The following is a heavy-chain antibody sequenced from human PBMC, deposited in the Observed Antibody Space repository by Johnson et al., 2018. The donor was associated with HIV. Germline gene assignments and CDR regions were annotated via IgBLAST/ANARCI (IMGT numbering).Heavy chain of an antibody. J-gene: IGHJ3*02. Sequence: QVQLVESGGGVVQPGGSLRLSCAASGFTFNSYAMHWVRQAPGKGLEWVAFIRCDGSKKYYADSVKGRPIMSRDNSKNTLYVEMDSLRAEDTAVYYCVKARGGYWGDDFDIWGQGTMVTFSS. CDR1: GFTFNSYA. V-gene: IGHV3-30*02. D-gene: IGHD2-8*02. CDR2: IRCDGSKK. CDR3: VKARGGYWGDDFDI.